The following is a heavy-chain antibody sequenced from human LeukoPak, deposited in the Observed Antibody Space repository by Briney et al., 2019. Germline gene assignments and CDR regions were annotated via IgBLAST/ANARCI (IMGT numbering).Heavy chain of an antibody. J-gene: IGHJ4*02. D-gene: IGHD4-23*01. Sequence: PSETLSLTCAVYGGSFSGYYWSWIRQPPGKGLEWIGEINHSGSTNYNPSLKSRVTISVDTSKNQFSLKLSSVTAADTAVYYCAGSGGNYFDYWGQGTLVTVSS. CDR1: GGSFSGYY. CDR3: AGSGGNYFDY. CDR2: INHSGST. V-gene: IGHV4-34*01.